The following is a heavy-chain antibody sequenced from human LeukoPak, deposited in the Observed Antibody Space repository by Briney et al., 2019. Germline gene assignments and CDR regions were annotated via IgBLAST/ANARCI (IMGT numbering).Heavy chain of an antibody. CDR1: GFTFSGYV. V-gene: IGHV3-23*01. CDR2: ISGTGSNT. D-gene: IGHD3/OR15-3a*01. Sequence: GGSLRLSCAASGFTFSGYVMNWVRQAPGKGLEWVSDISGTGSNTYYTDSVKGRFTISRDNSKSTLYLQMDSLRAEDTAVYYCAKVRKGTGYYDYWGQGTLVTVSS. J-gene: IGHJ4*02. CDR3: AKVRKGTGYYDY.